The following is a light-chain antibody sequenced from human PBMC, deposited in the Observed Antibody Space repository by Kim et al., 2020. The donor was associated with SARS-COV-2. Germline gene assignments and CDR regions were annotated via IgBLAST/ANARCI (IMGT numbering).Light chain of an antibody. Sequence: PGERATLSCRASQSVHSNYLAWYQQKPGQAPRLLIYAASTRATGIPARFSGSGSGTDFSLTISRLEPEDSAMYYCQQYGTSLPDYTFGQGTK. CDR1: QSVHSNY. CDR3: QQYGTSLPDYT. V-gene: IGKV3-20*01. J-gene: IGKJ2*01. CDR2: AAS.